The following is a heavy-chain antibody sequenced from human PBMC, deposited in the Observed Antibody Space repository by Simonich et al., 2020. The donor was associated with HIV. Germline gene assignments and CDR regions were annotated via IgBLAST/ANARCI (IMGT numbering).Heavy chain of an antibody. D-gene: IGHD6-19*01. CDR2: INHSGTT. V-gene: IGHV4-34*02. CDR1: GGSFSGYY. CDR3: ARGLAGDAFDI. Sequence: QVQLPQWGAGLLKPSETLSLTCAVYGGSFSGYYWSWFRQPSGKGMEWIGEINHSGTTNYNPSLKSRVTISVDTSKNQFSLKLSSVTAADTALYYCARGLAGDAFDIWGQGTMVTVSS. J-gene: IGHJ3*02.